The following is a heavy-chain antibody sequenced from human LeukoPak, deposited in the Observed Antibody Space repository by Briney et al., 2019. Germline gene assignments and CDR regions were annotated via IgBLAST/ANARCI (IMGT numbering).Heavy chain of an antibody. CDR1: GYSISSGYY. CDR2: IYTSGST. V-gene: IGHV4-38-2*02. Sequence: PSETLSLTCTVSGYSISSGYYWGWIRQPPGKGLEWIGSIYTSGSTNYNPSLKSRVTMSVDTSKNQFSLKLSSVTAADTAVYYCARDVPYYYYMDVWGKGTTVTVSS. CDR3: ARDVPYYYYMDV. J-gene: IGHJ6*03.